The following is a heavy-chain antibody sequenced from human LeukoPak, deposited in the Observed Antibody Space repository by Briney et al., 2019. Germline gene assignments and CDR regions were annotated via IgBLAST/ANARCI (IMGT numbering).Heavy chain of an antibody. Sequence: GGSLRLSCAASGFTFSSYAMTWVRQAPGKGLEWVSVISGSGDSTYYAGSVKGRFTISRDNSKNTMYLQMNSLRVEDTAVYYCAKGGSGNSYSQVQHWGQSALLTVSS. V-gene: IGHV3-23*01. CDR1: GFTFSSYA. CDR2: ISGSGDST. D-gene: IGHD2-15*01. J-gene: IGHJ1*01. CDR3: AKGGSGNSYSQVQH.